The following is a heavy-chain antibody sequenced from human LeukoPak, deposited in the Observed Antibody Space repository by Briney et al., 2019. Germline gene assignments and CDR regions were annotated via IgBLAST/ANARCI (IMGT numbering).Heavy chain of an antibody. Sequence: GGSLRLSCAASGFTFSNAWMSWVRQAPGKGLEWVGRIKSKTDGGTTDYAAPVKGRFTISRDDSKNTLYLQMNSLKTEDTAVYYCTTEGTNYDFWSGSAYFDYWGQGTLVTVSS. CDR3: TTEGTNYDFWSGSAYFDY. CDR2: IKSKTDGGTT. D-gene: IGHD3-3*01. V-gene: IGHV3-15*01. J-gene: IGHJ4*02. CDR1: GFTFSNAW.